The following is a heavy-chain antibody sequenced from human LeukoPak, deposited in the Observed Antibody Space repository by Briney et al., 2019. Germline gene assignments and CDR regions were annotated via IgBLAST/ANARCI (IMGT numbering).Heavy chain of an antibody. Sequence: VASVKVSCXASGYTFTSYGISWVRLAPGQGLEWMGWISAYNGNTNYAQKLQGRVTMTTDTSTSTAYMEVRSLRSDDTAVYYCARVARAFGSGSYGARNWFDPWGQGTLVTVSS. CDR2: ISAYNGNT. D-gene: IGHD3-10*01. V-gene: IGHV1-18*01. CDR3: ARVARAFGSGSYGARNWFDP. J-gene: IGHJ5*02. CDR1: GYTFTSYG.